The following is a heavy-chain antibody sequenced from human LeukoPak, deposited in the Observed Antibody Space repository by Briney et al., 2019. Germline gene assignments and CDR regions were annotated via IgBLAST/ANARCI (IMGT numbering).Heavy chain of an antibody. Sequence: SQTLSLTCAISGDSVSSNSAAWNWIRQSPSRGLEWLGRTYYRSKWYNDYAVSVKSRISINPDAPKNQFSLQLNSVTPEDTAVYYCARCTTAMTNNYFDYWGQGTLVTVSS. CDR2: TYYRSKWYN. J-gene: IGHJ4*02. CDR1: GDSVSSNSAA. D-gene: IGHD5-18*01. V-gene: IGHV6-1*01. CDR3: ARCTTAMTNNYFDY.